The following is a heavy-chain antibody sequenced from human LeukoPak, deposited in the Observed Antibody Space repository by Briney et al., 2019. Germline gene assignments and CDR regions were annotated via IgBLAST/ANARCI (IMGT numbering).Heavy chain of an antibody. J-gene: IGHJ6*03. Sequence: GGSLRLSCAASGFTFSSYGMHWVRQAPGKGLEWVAFIRYDGSNKYYADSVKGRFTISRDNSKNTLYLQMNSLRAEDTAVYYCAREGWNYDLGRIFYYYFYYMDVWGKGTTVTVSS. CDR2: IRYDGSNK. V-gene: IGHV3-30*02. CDR3: AREGWNYDLGRIFYYYFYYMDV. D-gene: IGHD1-7*01. CDR1: GFTFSSYG.